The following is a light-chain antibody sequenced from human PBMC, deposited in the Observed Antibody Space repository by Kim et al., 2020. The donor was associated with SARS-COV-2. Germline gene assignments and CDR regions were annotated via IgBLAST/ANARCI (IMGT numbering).Light chain of an antibody. CDR3: QQYGSSPLT. CDR1: QSVSSSY. Sequence: EIVLTQSPGTLSLSPGERATLSCRASQSVSSSYLAWYQQKPGQAPRLLIYGASSMATGIPDRFSGSGSGTDFTLTISRLEPEDFAVYYWQQYGSSPLTFGGGTKVDIK. CDR2: GAS. V-gene: IGKV3-20*01. J-gene: IGKJ4*01.